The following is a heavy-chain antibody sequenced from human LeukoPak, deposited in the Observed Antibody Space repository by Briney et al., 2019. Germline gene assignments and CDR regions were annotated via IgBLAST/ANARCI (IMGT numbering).Heavy chain of an antibody. CDR3: ARIRGYSYGDAFDI. Sequence: SETLSLTCAVHGCSISSGYSWGWIRQPPGKGLAPLGSIYHSGSTYYNPSLKSRVTISVDTSKNQFSLKLSSVTAADTAVYYCARIRGYSYGDAFDIWGQGTMVTVSS. CDR2: IYHSGST. V-gene: IGHV4-38-2*01. J-gene: IGHJ3*02. CDR1: GCSISSGYS. D-gene: IGHD5-18*01.